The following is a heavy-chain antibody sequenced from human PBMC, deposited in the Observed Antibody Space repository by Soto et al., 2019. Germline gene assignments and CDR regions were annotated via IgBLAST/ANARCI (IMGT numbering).Heavy chain of an antibody. CDR2: IWDDGRRK. Sequence: GGSLRLSCAASGFTFSLYGMHWVRQAPGKGLEWVAAIWDDGRRKDYADSVKDRLFISRDNSKNTLYLQLDSLRPEDTAVYYCATWQGSLNFHYCGQGTLVTVSS. V-gene: IGHV3-33*01. CDR1: GFTFSLYG. CDR3: ATWQGSLNFHY. J-gene: IGHJ4*02.